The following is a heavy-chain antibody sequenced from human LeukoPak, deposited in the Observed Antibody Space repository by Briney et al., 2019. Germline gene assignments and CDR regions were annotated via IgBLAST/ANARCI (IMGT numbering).Heavy chain of an antibody. CDR2: ISYDGSNK. J-gene: IGHJ6*02. CDR3: AKGPLPARPYYYYYGMDV. V-gene: IGHV3-30*18. CDR1: GFTFSSYG. Sequence: GGSLRLSCAASGFTFSSYGMHWVRQAPGKGLEWVAVISYDGSNKYYADSVKGRFTISRDNSKNTLYLQMNSLRAEDTAVYYCAKGPLPARPYYYYYGMDVWGQGTTVTVSS. D-gene: IGHD2-2*01.